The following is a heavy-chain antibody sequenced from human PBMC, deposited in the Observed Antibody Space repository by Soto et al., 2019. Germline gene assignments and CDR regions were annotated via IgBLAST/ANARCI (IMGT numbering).Heavy chain of an antibody. Sequence: EAQLVESGGDLVQPRGSLRLSCAASGFTVRNFAMTWVRQAPGKGLEWVSGISGSGRMTYYAHSVKGRFTVSRDNSKNSLYLQMDSLRAEDTAVYYCSKEAEESVNEPIPGDCWGQGTVVTVSS. V-gene: IGHV3-23*04. J-gene: IGHJ4*02. CDR2: ISGSGRMT. CDR1: GFTVRNFA. D-gene: IGHD1-1*01. CDR3: SKEAEESVNEPIPGDC.